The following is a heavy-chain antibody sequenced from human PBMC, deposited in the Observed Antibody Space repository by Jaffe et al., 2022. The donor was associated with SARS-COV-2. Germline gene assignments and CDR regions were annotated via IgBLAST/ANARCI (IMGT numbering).Heavy chain of an antibody. V-gene: IGHV1-3*01. CDR1: GYTFTSYA. J-gene: IGHJ6*03. Sequence: QVQLVQSGAEVKKPGASLKVSCKASGYTFTSYAMHWVRQAPGQRLEWMGWINGGNGNTKYSQKFQGRVTITRDTSASTAYMELSSLRSEDTAVYYCAREMNYYGSGRYMDVWGKGTTVTVSS. CDR2: INGGNGNT. D-gene: IGHD3-10*01. CDR3: AREMNYYGSGRYMDV.